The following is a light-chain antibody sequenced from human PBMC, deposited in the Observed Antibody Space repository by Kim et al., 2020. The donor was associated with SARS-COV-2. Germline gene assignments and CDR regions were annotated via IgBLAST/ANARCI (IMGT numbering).Light chain of an antibody. J-gene: IGLJ3*02. CDR2: GNN. CDR1: STDIRASNV. Sequence: RVTITCSGRSTDIRASNVVQWYQQRPGTAPKLVIYGNNKRPSGVPDRFAGSKSGTADSLAIIVLEAETDADYYCHSYYYGLNSHVFGTGTQLTVL. V-gene: IGLV1-40*01. CDR3: HSYYYGLNSHV.